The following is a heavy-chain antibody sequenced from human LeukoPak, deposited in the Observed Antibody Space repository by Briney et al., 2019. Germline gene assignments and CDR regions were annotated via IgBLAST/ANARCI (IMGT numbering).Heavy chain of an antibody. D-gene: IGHD6-13*01. J-gene: IGHJ4*02. V-gene: IGHV3-23*01. CDR2: ISGSGGST. CDR1: GFTFSSYA. Sequence: PGGSLRLSCAASGFTFSSYAMSWVRQAPGKGLEWVSAISGSGGSTYYADSVKGRFTISRDNSKNTLCLQMNSLRAEDTAVYYCAKALSSSWYQPIDYWGQGTLVTVSS. CDR3: AKALSSSWYQPIDY.